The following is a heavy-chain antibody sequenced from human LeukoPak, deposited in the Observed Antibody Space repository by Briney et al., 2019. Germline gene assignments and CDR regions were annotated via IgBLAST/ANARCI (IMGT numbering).Heavy chain of an antibody. CDR3: ARVPQGSSWPYYFDY. CDR1: GYTFTSYG. CDR2: IVPILGTA. D-gene: IGHD6-13*01. J-gene: IGHJ4*02. Sequence: SVKVSCKASGYTFTSYGISWVRQAPGQGLEWVGRIVPILGTANYAQNFQGRVTITADRSTTTAYMELSSLRSEDTAVYYCARVPQGSSWPYYFDYWGQGTLVTVSS. V-gene: IGHV1-69*04.